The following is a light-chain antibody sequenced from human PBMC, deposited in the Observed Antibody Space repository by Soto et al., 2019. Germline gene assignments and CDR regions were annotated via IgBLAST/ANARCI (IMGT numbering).Light chain of an antibody. CDR3: QSYDSSLRIYV. V-gene: IGLV1-40*01. CDR2: GNS. CDR1: SSNIGAGYD. J-gene: IGLJ1*01. Sequence: QPVLTQPPSVSGAPGQRVSMSCTGSSSNIGAGYDVHWYQQLPGTAPKLLIYGNSNRPSGVPDRFSGSKSGTSASLAITGLQTEDEADYYCQSYDSSLRIYVFGSGTKVTVL.